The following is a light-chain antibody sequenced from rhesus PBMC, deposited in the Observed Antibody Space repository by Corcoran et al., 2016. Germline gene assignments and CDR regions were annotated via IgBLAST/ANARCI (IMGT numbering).Light chain of an antibody. CDR2: GAS. CDR3: QHYYVYPPT. J-gene: IGKJ4*01. V-gene: IGKV1-44*03. CDR1: QNNYSN. Sequence: DIQMTQSPSALSASVGDRVTTSCRASQNNYSNLVWYQQKTGKAPKLLIYGASSVHTGIPSRFRGRGSGTDFTLPISALQPEDSASYYVQHYYVYPPTFGEGTKVELK.